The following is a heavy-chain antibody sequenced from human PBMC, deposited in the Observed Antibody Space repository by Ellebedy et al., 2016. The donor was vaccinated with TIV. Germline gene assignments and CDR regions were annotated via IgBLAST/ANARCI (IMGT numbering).Heavy chain of an antibody. D-gene: IGHD6-6*01. J-gene: IGHJ4*02. V-gene: IGHV4-59*08. Sequence: MPSETLSLTCTVSGGSISSYYWSWIRQPPGKGLEWIGYIYYSGSTNYNPSLKSRVTISVDTSKNQFSLKLSSVTAADTAVYYCARHFEYSSSSPFDYWGQGTLVTVSS. CDR2: IYYSGST. CDR1: GGSISSYY. CDR3: ARHFEYSSSSPFDY.